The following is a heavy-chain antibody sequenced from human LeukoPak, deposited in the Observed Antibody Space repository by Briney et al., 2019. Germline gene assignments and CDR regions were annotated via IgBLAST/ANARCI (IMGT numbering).Heavy chain of an antibody. J-gene: IGHJ4*02. D-gene: IGHD5-12*01. V-gene: IGHV3-30*02. Sequence: PGGSLRLSCAASGFTFNSYGMHWVRQAPGKGLEWVAFIRHDGSNKFYADSVKGRFTISRDNSKNPLYLQMNSLRAEDTAVYYCAKDDDRLGYFDYWGQGTLVTVSS. CDR3: AKDDDRLGYFDY. CDR2: IRHDGSNK. CDR1: GFTFNSYG.